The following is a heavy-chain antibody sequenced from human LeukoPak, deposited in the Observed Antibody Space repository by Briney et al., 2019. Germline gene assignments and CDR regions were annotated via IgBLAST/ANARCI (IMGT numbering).Heavy chain of an antibody. J-gene: IGHJ4*02. CDR3: ARDHGDIDY. D-gene: IGHD4-17*01. Sequence: SGGSLRLSCAASGFTFCTYGMHWVRRTPGKGLEYLSAISSNGDSTYYADSVKGRFTISRDNSKNTLYLQMGSLRGEDMAVYYCARDHGDIDYWGQGTLVTVSS. V-gene: IGHV3-64*02. CDR2: ISSNGDST. CDR1: GFTFCTYG.